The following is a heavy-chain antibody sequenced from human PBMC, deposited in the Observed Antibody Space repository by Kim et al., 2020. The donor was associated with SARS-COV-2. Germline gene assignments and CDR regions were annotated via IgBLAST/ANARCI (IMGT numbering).Heavy chain of an antibody. Sequence: SETLSLTCAVYGGSFSGYYWSWIRQPPGKGLEWIGEINHSGSRNYNPSSKSRVTISVDTSKNQFYLSLSLVTAVDTAAYYCSCVRRLGGDCVPGFDCW. D-gene: IGHD2-21*02. CDR3: SCVRRLGGDCVPGFDC. V-gene: IGHV4-34*03. CDR1: GGSFSGYY. CDR2: INHSGSR. J-gene: IGHJ4*01.